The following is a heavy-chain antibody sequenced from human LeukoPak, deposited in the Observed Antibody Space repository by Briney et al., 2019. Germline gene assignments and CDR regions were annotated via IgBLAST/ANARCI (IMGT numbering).Heavy chain of an antibody. CDR2: VYPDGSP. D-gene: IGHD2/OR15-2a*01. V-gene: IGHV4-4*07. CDR3: TRGLHTSLPFH. J-gene: IGHJ4*02. CDR1: GGSISTHF. Sequence: PSETLSLTCTVSGGSISTHFWSWLRQTAAKELEWIGRVYPDGSPNYNPSLESRVTMSRDTSQNQFSLKLSSVTAADTAVYYCTRGLHTSLPFHWGQGTRVTVSA.